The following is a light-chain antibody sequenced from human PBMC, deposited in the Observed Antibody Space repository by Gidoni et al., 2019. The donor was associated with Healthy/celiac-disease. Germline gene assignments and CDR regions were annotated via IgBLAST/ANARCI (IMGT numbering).Light chain of an antibody. Sequence: LQMTPSPSTLSASVGDRATITCRASQSISSWFAWYQQKPGKAPKLLIYDASSLESGDPARFRGSGSGTEFTLTISSLQPDDFATYYCQQYKSYSHTFGQXTKLEIK. CDR1: QSISSW. J-gene: IGKJ2*01. V-gene: IGKV1-5*01. CDR3: QQYKSYSHT. CDR2: DAS.